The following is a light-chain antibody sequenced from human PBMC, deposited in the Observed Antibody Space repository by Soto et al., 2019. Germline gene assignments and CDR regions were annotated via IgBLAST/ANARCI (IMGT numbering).Light chain of an antibody. Sequence: EYVLTQSPGTLSLSPGERATLSCRASQTVRNNYLAWYQKKPGQAPRLLIYDASNRATGIPDRFSGSGSGTDFTLTISRLEPEDFAVYYCQQYGSSGTFGQGTKVDIK. J-gene: IGKJ1*01. CDR3: QQYGSSGT. CDR1: QTVRNNY. V-gene: IGKV3-20*01. CDR2: DAS.